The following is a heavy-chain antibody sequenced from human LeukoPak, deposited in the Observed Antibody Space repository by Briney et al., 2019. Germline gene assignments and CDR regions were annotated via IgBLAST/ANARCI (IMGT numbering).Heavy chain of an antibody. CDR2: INPSGGST. Sequence: ASVSVSFPACGYTFTRYYMYWVRQAPGQGLEWMGIINPSGGSTSYAQKFQGRLTMTRDMSTSTVYMELSSLKSEDTAVYYCATEGYCSGGTCYSFDYWGQGTLVTVSS. CDR1: GYTFTRYY. D-gene: IGHD2-15*01. J-gene: IGHJ4*02. CDR3: ATEGYCSGGTCYSFDY. V-gene: IGHV1-46*01.